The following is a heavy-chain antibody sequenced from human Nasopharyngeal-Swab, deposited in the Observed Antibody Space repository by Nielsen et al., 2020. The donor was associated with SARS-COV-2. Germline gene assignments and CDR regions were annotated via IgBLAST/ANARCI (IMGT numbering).Heavy chain of an antibody. V-gene: IGHV4-59*01. CDR3: ATVEYCSSTSCYYDAFDI. CDR1: GGSISSYY. J-gene: IGHJ3*02. D-gene: IGHD2-2*01. Sequence: GSLRLSCTVSGGSISSYYWSWIRQPPGKGLEWIGYIYYSGSTNYNPSLKSRVTISVDTSKNQFSLKLSSVTAADTAVYYCATVEYCSSTSCYYDAFDIWGQGTMVTVSS. CDR2: IYYSGST.